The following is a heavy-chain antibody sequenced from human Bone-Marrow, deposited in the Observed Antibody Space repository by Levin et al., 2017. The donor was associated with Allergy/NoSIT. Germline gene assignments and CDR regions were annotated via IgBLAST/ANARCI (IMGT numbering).Heavy chain of an antibody. V-gene: IGHV4-59*02. CDR3: AREGYYYDAGGLPVMGYVDS. D-gene: IGHD3-22*01. Sequence: SQTLSLPCSVSGGSVDSPNYCWVRQSPGKGLEWIGFIYKTGSSTSTPSLQSRLTMALDTSQNQISLTLRSVTPADTAVYFCAREGYYYDAGGLPVMGYVDSWGQGTLVTVSS. J-gene: IGHJ4*02. CDR1: GGSVDSPN. CDR2: IYKTGSS.